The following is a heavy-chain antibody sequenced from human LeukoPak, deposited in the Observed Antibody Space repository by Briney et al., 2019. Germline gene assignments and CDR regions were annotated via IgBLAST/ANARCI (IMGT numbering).Heavy chain of an antibody. Sequence: GGSLRLSCAASGFTFDDYGMGWVRQAPGKGLEWVSGINWNGGSTGYADSVKGRFTISRDNAKNSLYLQMNSLRAEDTALYYCARGHYCGGDCYAFHIWGQGTMVTVSS. CDR3: ARGHYCGGDCYAFHI. CDR1: GFTFDDYG. CDR2: INWNGGST. V-gene: IGHV3-20*04. D-gene: IGHD2-21*02. J-gene: IGHJ3*02.